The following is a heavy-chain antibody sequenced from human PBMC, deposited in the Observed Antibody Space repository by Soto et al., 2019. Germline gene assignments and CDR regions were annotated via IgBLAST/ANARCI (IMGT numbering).Heavy chain of an antibody. CDR3: ARDRATGMVTMQIGSEMDV. D-gene: IGHD5-18*01. V-gene: IGHV1-69*01. CDR2: ITPKMGTP. CDR1: GGTFSSYG. Sequence: QVQLVQSGAEVKKPGSSVRVSCKVSGGTFSSYGINWVRQAPGQGLEWVGGITPKMGTPKHAQKFQGRVTITADESTSTAYMELSSLRSEDTARYYCARDRATGMVTMQIGSEMDVWGQGTTVTVSS. J-gene: IGHJ6*02.